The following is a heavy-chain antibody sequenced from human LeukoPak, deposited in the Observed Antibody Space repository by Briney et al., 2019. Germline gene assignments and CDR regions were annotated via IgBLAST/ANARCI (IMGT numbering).Heavy chain of an antibody. J-gene: IGHJ5*02. V-gene: IGHV1-69*13. CDR3: ARGLVPAAIVCWFDP. CDR2: IIPIFGTA. D-gene: IGHD2-2*02. CDR1: GGTFSSYA. Sequence: ASVKVSCKASGGTFSSYAISWVRQAPGQGLEWMGGIIPIFGTANYAQKFQGRVTITADESTSTAYMELSSLRSEDTAVYYCARGLVPAAIVCWFDPWGQGTLVTDSS.